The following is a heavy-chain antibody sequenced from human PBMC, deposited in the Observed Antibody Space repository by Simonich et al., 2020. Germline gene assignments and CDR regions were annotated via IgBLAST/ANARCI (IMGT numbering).Heavy chain of an antibody. Sequence: QVQLQQWGAGLLKPSETLSLTCAVYGGSFSGYYWSWIRQPPGKGLAWSGEINHSGRTNYNPSLKSRVTISVDTSKNQFSLKLSSVTASDTAVYYCARPLGIVWAFDIWGQGTMVTVSS. CDR2: INHSGRT. J-gene: IGHJ3*02. V-gene: IGHV4-34*01. D-gene: IGHD3-16*01. CDR3: ARPLGIVWAFDI. CDR1: GGSFSGYY.